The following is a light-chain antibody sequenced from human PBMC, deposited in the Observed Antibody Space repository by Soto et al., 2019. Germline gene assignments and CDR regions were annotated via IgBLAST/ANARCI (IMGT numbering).Light chain of an antibody. CDR3: SSYAGNNNVV. J-gene: IGLJ2*01. V-gene: IGLV2-8*01. Sequence: QSALTQPPSASGSPGQSVTISCTGTSSDVGGYDYVSWYQQHPGKAPKLMIYEVIKRPSEVPDRFSGSKSGNTASLTVSGLQAEDEADYHCSSYAGNNNVVFGGGTKLTVL. CDR2: EVI. CDR1: SSDVGGYDY.